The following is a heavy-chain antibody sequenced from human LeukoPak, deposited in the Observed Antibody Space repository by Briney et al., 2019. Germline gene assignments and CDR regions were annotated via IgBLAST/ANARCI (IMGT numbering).Heavy chain of an antibody. Sequence: GGSLRLSCVASGFTFSSYSMNWVRQAPGKGLEWVAFIRYDGSNKYYADSVKGRFTISRDNSKNTLYLQMNSLRAEDTAVYYCAKDPDGSGSSWGQGTLVTVSS. V-gene: IGHV3-30*02. D-gene: IGHD3-10*01. CDR3: AKDPDGSGSS. J-gene: IGHJ4*02. CDR2: IRYDGSNK. CDR1: GFTFSSYS.